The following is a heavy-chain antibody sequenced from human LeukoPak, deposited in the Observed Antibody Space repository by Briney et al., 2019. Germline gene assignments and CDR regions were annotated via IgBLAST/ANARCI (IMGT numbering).Heavy chain of an antibody. CDR2: ISSSSSYI. V-gene: IGHV3-21*01. J-gene: IGHJ5*02. CDR3: ATSTAGATPRHH. D-gene: IGHD1-26*01. Sequence: GGSLRLSCAASGFTFSSYSMNWVRQAPGKGLEWVSSISSSSSYIYYADSVKGRFTISRDNAKNSLYLQMNSLRAEDTAVYYCATSTAGATPRHHWAQGPLLSVSS. CDR1: GFTFSSYS.